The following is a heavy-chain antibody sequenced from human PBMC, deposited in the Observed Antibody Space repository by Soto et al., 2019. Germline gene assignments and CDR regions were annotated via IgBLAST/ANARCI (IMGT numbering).Heavy chain of an antibody. CDR1: GGSISSGGYS. CDR3: ARWVGPTARFDY. Sequence: QLQLQESGSGLVKPSQTLSLTCAVSGGSISSGGYSWSWIRQPPGKGLEWIGYIYHSGSTYYNPSLKRRGTISVDRSKNQFSLKLSSVTAADTAVYYCARWVGPTARFDYWGQGTLVTVSS. D-gene: IGHD4-4*01. V-gene: IGHV4-30-2*01. J-gene: IGHJ4*02. CDR2: IYHSGST.